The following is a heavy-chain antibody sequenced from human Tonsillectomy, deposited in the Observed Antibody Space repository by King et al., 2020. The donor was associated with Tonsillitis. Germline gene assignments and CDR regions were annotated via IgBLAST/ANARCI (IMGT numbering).Heavy chain of an antibody. CDR2: ISSSCSNII. Sequence: VQLVESGGGLVKPGGSLRLSCAASGFTFSDYFMSWIRQAPGKWLEWVSFISSSCSNIINYADSVKGRFTISRDNAKNSLSLQMHSLRVEDTAVYYCARDIAPYSSTWDWGQGTLVTVSS. D-gene: IGHD6-13*01. J-gene: IGHJ4*02. CDR3: ARDIAPYSSTWD. V-gene: IGHV3-11*01. CDR1: GFTFSDYF.